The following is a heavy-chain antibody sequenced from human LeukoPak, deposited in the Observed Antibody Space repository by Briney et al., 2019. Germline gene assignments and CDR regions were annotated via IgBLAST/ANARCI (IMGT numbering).Heavy chain of an antibody. CDR3: AKSMRIAAAGTGVDY. CDR2: ISGSGGST. Sequence: RGSLRLSCAASGFTFSSYAMSWVRQAPGKGLEWVSAISGSGGSTYYADSVKGRFTISRDNSKNTLYLQMNSLRAEDTAVYYCAKSMRIAAAGTGVDYWGQGTRVTVSS. V-gene: IGHV3-23*01. D-gene: IGHD6-13*01. J-gene: IGHJ4*02. CDR1: GFTFSSYA.